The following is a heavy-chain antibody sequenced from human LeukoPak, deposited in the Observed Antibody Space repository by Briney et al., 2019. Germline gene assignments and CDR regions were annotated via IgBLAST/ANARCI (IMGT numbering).Heavy chain of an antibody. CDR2: ISGSAGST. D-gene: IGHD3-22*01. V-gene: IGHV3-23*01. CDR3: AKGDSDSSGYYLD. Sequence: PGGSLRLSCAASGFTFSSYAMSWVRQAPGKGLEWVSAISGSAGSTYYADSVKGRLTISRDNSKNTSYLQMNSLRAEDTAVYYCAKGDSDSSGYYLDWGQGTLVTVSS. CDR1: GFTFSSYA. J-gene: IGHJ4*02.